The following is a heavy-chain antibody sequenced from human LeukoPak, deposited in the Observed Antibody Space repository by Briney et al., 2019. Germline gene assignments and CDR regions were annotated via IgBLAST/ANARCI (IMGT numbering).Heavy chain of an antibody. CDR1: GFTFSSYG. Sequence: GGSLRLSCAASGFTFSSYGMSWVRQAPGKGLEWVSAISGSGGSTYYADSVKGRFTISRDNAKNSLYLQMNSLRAEDTALYHCARGGIISDYYYYYMDVWGKGTTVTISS. D-gene: IGHD3-16*02. CDR3: ARGGIISDYYYYYMDV. J-gene: IGHJ6*03. CDR2: ISGSGGST. V-gene: IGHV3-23*01.